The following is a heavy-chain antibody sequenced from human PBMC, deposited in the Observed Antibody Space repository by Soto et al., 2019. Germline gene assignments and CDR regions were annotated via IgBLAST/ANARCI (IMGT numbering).Heavy chain of an antibody. D-gene: IGHD4-17*01. J-gene: IGHJ2*01. CDR3: SRPNDNGDYDWYFDL. Sequence: QLVESGGVLGQPGGSLRLSCAASGFTFSDSALHWVRQASGKGLEWVGRIRNKGNNYATLYAASVKGRFTISMDDANKTAYMQMNNRKTDDTAVYYCSRPNDNGDYDWYFDLWGRGTPVTVSS. CDR1: GFTFSDSA. V-gene: IGHV3-73*02. CDR2: IRNKGNNYAT.